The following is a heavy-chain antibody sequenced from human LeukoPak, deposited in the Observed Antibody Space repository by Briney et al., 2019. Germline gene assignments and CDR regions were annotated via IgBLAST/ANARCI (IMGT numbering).Heavy chain of an antibody. Sequence: GGSLRLSCTASGFIFSSYDMHWVRQAPGKGLEWVTFIRYDGNNKYYADSVKGRFTISRDNSKNTLYLQMNSLKTEDTAVYYCTKNGYNYGYYFDYWGQGTLVTVSS. V-gene: IGHV3-30*02. CDR1: GFIFSSYD. J-gene: IGHJ4*02. CDR2: IRYDGNNK. D-gene: IGHD5-18*01. CDR3: TKNGYNYGYYFDY.